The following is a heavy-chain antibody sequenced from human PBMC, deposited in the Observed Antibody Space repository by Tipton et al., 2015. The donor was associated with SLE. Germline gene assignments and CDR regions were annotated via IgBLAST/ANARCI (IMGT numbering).Heavy chain of an antibody. J-gene: IGHJ4*02. CDR2: ITNVGSTI. D-gene: IGHD1/OR15-1a*01. CDR3: AKDGTLPGF. CDR1: GLNFNVYS. V-gene: IGHV3-48*01. Sequence: GSLRLSCVASGLNFNVYSMNWVRQAPGKGLEWVTYITNVGSTIHYADSVQGRFTVSRDNAKNTLYLQMNSLRAEDTAVYYCAKDGTLPGFGGQGTLVTVSS.